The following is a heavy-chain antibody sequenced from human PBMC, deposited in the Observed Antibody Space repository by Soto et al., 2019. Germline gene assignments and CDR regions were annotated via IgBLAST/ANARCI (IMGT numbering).Heavy chain of an antibody. CDR3: ARAYCSSTSCYLHLDY. D-gene: IGHD2-2*01. V-gene: IGHV1-18*04. CDR2: IRPYNGHT. J-gene: IGHJ4*02. Sequence: QVQLVQSGGEVKKPGASVKVSCKASGYTFTDYGISWVRQALGQGLEWMGWIRPYNGHTNYAQKFQGRVPMTTDTSTSKAYMQLRSLRSDDTAVYYCARAYCSSTSCYLHLDYWGQGTLVTVAS. CDR1: GYTFTDYG.